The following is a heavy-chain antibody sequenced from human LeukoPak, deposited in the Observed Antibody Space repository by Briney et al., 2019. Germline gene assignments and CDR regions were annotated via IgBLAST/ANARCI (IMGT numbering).Heavy chain of an antibody. D-gene: IGHD2-15*01. CDR1: GFTFSSYE. CDR3: ARFYCSGGSCYGMDV. J-gene: IGHJ6*02. CDR2: ISSSGSAI. V-gene: IGHV3-48*03. Sequence: PGGSLRLSCAVSGFTFSSYEMNWVRQAPGKGLEWVSYISSSGSAIYYADSVKGRFTISRDNAKNSLYLQMNSLRAEDTAVYYCARFYCSGGSCYGMDVWGQGTTVTVSS.